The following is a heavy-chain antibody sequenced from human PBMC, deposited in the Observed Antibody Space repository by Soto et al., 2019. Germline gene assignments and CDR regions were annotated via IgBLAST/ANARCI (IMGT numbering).Heavy chain of an antibody. J-gene: IGHJ6*02. CDR1: GFTFSNAW. Sequence: EVQLVESGGGLVKPGGSLRLSCAASGFTFSNAWMSWVRQAPGKGREWGGRIKSKTDGGTTDYAAPVKGRFTISRDDSKNTLYRQMNSLKTEDTAVYYCTTADQLLPYYYCGMDVWGQGTTVTVAS. CDR3: TTADQLLPYYYCGMDV. V-gene: IGHV3-15*01. D-gene: IGHD2-2*01. CDR2: IKSKTDGGTT.